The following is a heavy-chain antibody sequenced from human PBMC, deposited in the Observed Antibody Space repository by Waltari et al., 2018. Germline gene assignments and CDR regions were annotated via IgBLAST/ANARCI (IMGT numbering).Heavy chain of an antibody. D-gene: IGHD3-22*01. CDR1: VFTFSSHW. Sequence: EVQLVESGGGLVQPGGSLRLSCVASVFTFSSHWMHWVRQAPGKGLVWLSRINSDGTNTRYADSVKGRFTISRDNAKNTLYMQMNSLRAEDTAVYYCARGLSSGIADYWGQGTPVTVSS. V-gene: IGHV3-74*01. J-gene: IGHJ4*02. CDR2: INSDGTNT. CDR3: ARGLSSGIADY.